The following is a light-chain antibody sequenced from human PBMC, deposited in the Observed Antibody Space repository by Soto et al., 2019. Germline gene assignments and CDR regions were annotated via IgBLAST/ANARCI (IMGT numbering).Light chain of an antibody. CDR3: SSYAGRYTLI. CDR2: DVS. J-gene: IGLJ2*01. V-gene: IGLV2-11*01. Sequence: QSVLTQPRSVSGSPGQSVTISCTGSSSDIGAYSFVSWYQQHPGKAPQFIIYDVSKRPSGVPDRFSGSKSGNTASLTISGLQVEDEADYYCSSYAGRYTLIFDGGTKLTVL. CDR1: SSDIGAYSF.